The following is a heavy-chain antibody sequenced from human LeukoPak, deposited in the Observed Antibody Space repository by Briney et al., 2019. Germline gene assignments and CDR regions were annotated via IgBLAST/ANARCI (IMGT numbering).Heavy chain of an antibody. CDR3: ARDYSLRSHFDY. D-gene: IGHD1-26*01. J-gene: IGHJ4*02. Sequence: GWSLRLSCAASGFTFSSYSMNWVRQAPGKGLEWVSSISSSSSYIYYADSVKGRFTISRDNAKNSLYLQMNSLRAEDTAVYCCARDYSLRSHFDYWGQGTLVTVSS. CDR1: GFTFSSYS. V-gene: IGHV3-21*01. CDR2: ISSSSSYI.